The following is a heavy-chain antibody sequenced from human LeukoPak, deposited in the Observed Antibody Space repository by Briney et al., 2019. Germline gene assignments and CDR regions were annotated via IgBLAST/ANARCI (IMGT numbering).Heavy chain of an antibody. CDR3: VKGKQWELLFDY. D-gene: IGHD1-26*01. CDR2: ISTGGKT. CDR1: GFTFRTYA. J-gene: IGHJ4*02. V-gene: IGHV3-23*01. Sequence: GASLRLSCAASGFTFRTYAMSWVRQAPGKGLDWVSAISTGGKTYYADSVKGRFTISRDNSKNTLYLQMNSLRAEDTAVYYCVKGKQWELLFDYWGQGTLVTVPS.